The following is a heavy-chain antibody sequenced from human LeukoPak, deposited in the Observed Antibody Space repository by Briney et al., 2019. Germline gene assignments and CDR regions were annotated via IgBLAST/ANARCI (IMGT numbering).Heavy chain of an antibody. CDR2: IKGDRSEK. D-gene: IGHD5-12*01. Sequence: GGSLRLSCAASGFTFSSFNMSWVRQAPGKGLEWVANIKGDRSEKYYVDSVKGRFTISRDNAKNSLYLQMNSLRAEDTAVYYCAREGTITAYNFDYWGQGTLVTVSS. J-gene: IGHJ4*02. V-gene: IGHV3-7*05. CDR3: AREGTITAYNFDY. CDR1: GFTFSSFN.